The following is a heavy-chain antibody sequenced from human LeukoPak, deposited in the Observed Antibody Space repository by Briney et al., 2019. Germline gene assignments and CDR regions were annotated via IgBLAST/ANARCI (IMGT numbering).Heavy chain of an antibody. CDR2: INQDGSDK. V-gene: IGHV3-7*01. CDR3: VGGDY. J-gene: IGHJ4*02. Sequence: GGSLSLSCAASGLTFSIHWMNWVRRAPGKGLECVANINQDGSDKYYVDSVKGRFTISRDNTKNSLYLQMNSLRAEDTAVYYCVGGDYWGQGTLVTVSS. CDR1: GLTFSIHW.